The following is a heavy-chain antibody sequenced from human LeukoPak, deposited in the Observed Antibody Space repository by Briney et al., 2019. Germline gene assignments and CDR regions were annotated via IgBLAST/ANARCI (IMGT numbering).Heavy chain of an antibody. CDR3: ARERGRWLQLAYDY. CDR1: GGTFSSYA. CDR2: IIPIFGTA. V-gene: IGHV1-69*01. D-gene: IGHD5-24*01. J-gene: IGHJ4*02. Sequence: GSSVKVSCKASGGTFSSYAISWVRQAPGQGLEWMGGIIPIFGTANYAQKFQGRVTITADESTSTAYMELSSLRSEDTAVHYCARERGRWLQLAYDYWGQGTLVTVSS.